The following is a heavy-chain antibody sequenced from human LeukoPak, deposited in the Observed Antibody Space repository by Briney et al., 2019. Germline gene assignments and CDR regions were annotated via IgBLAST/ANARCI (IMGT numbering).Heavy chain of an antibody. CDR2: ISHDGISE. J-gene: IGHJ3*01. CDR1: GFSFSNYD. Sequence: GRSLRLSCAASGFSFSNYDMSWVRQAPGKGLEWVAFISHDGISEYYTDSVKGRFTISRDNSKNTLYLQMNSLRAEDTAMYDCAREGPISMVVITYDAFDLWGRGTVVTVSS. V-gene: IGHV3-30-3*01. CDR3: AREGPISMVVITYDAFDL. D-gene: IGHD3-22*01.